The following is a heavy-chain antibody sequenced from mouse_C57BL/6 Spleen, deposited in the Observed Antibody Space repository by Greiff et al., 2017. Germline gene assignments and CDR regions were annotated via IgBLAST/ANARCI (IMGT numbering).Heavy chain of an antibody. J-gene: IGHJ4*01. Sequence: EVKLVESGGGLVQPKGSLKLSCAASGFTFNTYAMHWVRQAPGKGLEWVARIRSKSSNYATYYADSVKDRFTISRDDSQSMLYLQMNNLKTEDTAMYYCVRKRSEGYDGYYVAMDYWGQGTSVTVSS. D-gene: IGHD2-3*01. V-gene: IGHV10-3*01. CDR2: IRSKSSNYAT. CDR1: GFTFNTYA. CDR3: VRKRSEGYDGYYVAMDY.